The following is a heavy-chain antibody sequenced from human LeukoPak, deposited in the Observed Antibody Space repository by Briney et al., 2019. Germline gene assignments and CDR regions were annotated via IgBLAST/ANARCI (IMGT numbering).Heavy chain of an antibody. Sequence: VASVKVSCTSAAYMFTVYYMHWLRQAPGQGLEWMGWINPNSGGTKYAQKFQGRVTMTRDTSITTAYMELNRLRSNDTAVYYCATAVIYDSGDYSVPFDSWGQGTLVTVSS. CDR3: ATAVIYDSGDYSVPFDS. V-gene: IGHV1-2*02. CDR2: INPNSGGT. CDR1: AYMFTVYY. J-gene: IGHJ4*02. D-gene: IGHD3-22*01.